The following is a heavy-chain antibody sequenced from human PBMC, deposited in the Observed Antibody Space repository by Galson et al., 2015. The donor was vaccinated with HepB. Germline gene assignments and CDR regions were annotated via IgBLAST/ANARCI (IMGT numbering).Heavy chain of an antibody. CDR2: ISPDGNNK. Sequence: SLRLSCAASGVTFSNAGMHWVRQAPGKGLEWVASISPDGNNKLYVDSVKGRFTISRDNSKNTLFLQMNSLTGEDTAVYYCAKGPYSNILLSGGWFDPWGQGTLVTVPS. CDR3: AKGPYSNILLSGGWFDP. CDR1: GVTFSNAG. V-gene: IGHV3-30*18. J-gene: IGHJ5*02. D-gene: IGHD4-11*01.